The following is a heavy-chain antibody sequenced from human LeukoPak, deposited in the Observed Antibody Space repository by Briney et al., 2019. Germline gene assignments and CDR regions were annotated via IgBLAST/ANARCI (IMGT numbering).Heavy chain of an antibody. J-gene: IGHJ4*02. CDR2: INHSVTT. CDR1: GGSSSAYY. CDR3: ARARRGDHRGDY. V-gene: IGHV4-34*01. D-gene: IGHD1-14*01. Sequence: SETLSLTCALYGGSSSAYYWSWIRQPPGQRLEWIGEINHSVTTNYNPSLKSRVTISVDTSKNQFSLKLSSVPADGTVVYYCARARRGDHRGDYWGQGTLVTVSS.